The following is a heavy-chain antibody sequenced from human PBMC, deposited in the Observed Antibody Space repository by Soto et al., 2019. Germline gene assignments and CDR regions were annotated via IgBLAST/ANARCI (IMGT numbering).Heavy chain of an antibody. V-gene: IGHV1-18*01. CDR1: GYTFTSYG. Sequence: GPPVKVSCKASGYTFTSYGISWVRQAPGQGLEWMGWISAYNGNTNYAQKLQGRVTMTTDTSTSTASMELRSLRSDDTAVYYCARPYGSGSYPEYYYYYYGMDVWGQGTTVTVSS. CDR2: ISAYNGNT. CDR3: ARPYGSGSYPEYYYYYYGMDV. D-gene: IGHD3-10*01. J-gene: IGHJ6*02.